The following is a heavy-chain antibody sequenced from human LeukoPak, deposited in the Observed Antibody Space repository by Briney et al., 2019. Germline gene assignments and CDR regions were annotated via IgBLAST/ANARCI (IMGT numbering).Heavy chain of an antibody. J-gene: IGHJ4*02. CDR2: IYYSGST. D-gene: IGHD3-22*01. CDR1: GGSISSYD. CDR3: ASYSYYYDSSGYFDY. Sequence: PSETLSLTCTVSGGSISSYDWSWIRQPPGKGLEWIGYIYYSGSTNYNPSLKSRVTISVDTSKNQFSLKLSSVTAADTAVYYCASYSYYYDSSGYFDYWGQGTLVTVSS. V-gene: IGHV4-59*01.